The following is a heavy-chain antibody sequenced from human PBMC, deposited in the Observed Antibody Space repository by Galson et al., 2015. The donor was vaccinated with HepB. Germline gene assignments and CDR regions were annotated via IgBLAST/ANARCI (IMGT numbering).Heavy chain of an antibody. CDR3: ARDDMVVTPEVRYYYGMDV. Sequence: SLRLSCAASGFTFSSYWMSWVRQAPGKGLEWVANIKQDGSEKYYVDSVKGRFTISRDNAKNSLYLQMNSLRAEDTAVYYCARDDMVVTPEVRYYYGMDVWGQGTTVTVSS. J-gene: IGHJ6*02. CDR1: GFTFSSYW. V-gene: IGHV3-7*01. CDR2: IKQDGSEK. D-gene: IGHD2-21*02.